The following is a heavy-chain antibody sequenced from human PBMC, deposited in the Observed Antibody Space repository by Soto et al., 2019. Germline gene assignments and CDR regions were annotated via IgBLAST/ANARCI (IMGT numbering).Heavy chain of an antibody. D-gene: IGHD2-2*01. CDR3: ARDLVIAVLDFDY. CDR1: GFTFSGFG. Sequence: QVQLVESGGGVVQPGRSLRLSCAASGFTFSGFGMHWVRQAPGKGLEWVADIWADESNKYYADSVKGRFAISRDISKNTLYLQMNDLRAEDTAVYYCARDLVIAVLDFDYWGQGTLVTVSS. V-gene: IGHV3-33*01. CDR2: IWADESNK. J-gene: IGHJ4*02.